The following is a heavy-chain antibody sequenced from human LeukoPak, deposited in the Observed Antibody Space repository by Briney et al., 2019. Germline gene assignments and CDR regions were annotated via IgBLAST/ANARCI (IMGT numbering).Heavy chain of an antibody. CDR3: ARGSGTYYDSSGYEFDY. V-gene: IGHV4-4*07. D-gene: IGHD3-22*01. J-gene: IGHJ4*02. CDR1: GGSISSYY. Sequence: SETLSLTCTVSGGSISSYYWSWIRQPAGKGLEWTGRIYTSGSTNYNPSLKSRVTMSVDTSKNQFSLKLSSVTAADTAVYYCARGSGTYYDSSGYEFDYWGQGTLVTVSS. CDR2: IYTSGST.